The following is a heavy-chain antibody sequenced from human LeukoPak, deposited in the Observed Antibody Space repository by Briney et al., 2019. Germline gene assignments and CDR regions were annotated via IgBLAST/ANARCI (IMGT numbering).Heavy chain of an antibody. CDR3: ARRGGSGRSFDY. J-gene: IGHJ4*02. CDR2: IYYSGST. V-gene: IGHV4-61*08. D-gene: IGHD3-10*01. Sequence: SETPSLICTVSGAPVSSGGYYWSWIRQPPGKGLEWIGYIYYSGSTNYNPSLKSRVTISVDTSKNQFSLKVSSVTAADTAVYYCARRGGSGRSFDYWGQGTLVTVSS. CDR1: GAPVSSGGYY.